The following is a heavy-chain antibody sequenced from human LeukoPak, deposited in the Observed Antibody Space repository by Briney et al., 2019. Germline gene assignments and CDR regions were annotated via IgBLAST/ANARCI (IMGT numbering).Heavy chain of an antibody. V-gene: IGHV4-34*01. CDR2: INHSGST. CDR1: GGSFSGYY. CDR3: ARRQAMDV. Sequence: SETLPLTCAVYGGSFSGYYWSWIRQPPGKGLEWIGEINHSGSTNYNPSLKSRVTISVDTSKNQFSLKLSSVTAADTAVYYCARRQAMDVWGKGTTVTISS. J-gene: IGHJ6*03.